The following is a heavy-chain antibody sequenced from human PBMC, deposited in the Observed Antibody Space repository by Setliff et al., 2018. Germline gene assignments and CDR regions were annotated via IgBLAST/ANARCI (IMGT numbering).Heavy chain of an antibody. D-gene: IGHD3-22*01. CDR2: IRYDGGNI. V-gene: IGHV3-30*02. Sequence: PGGSLRLSCAASGFAFSSYGMHWVRQAPGKGLEWVAFIRYDGGNINYAEFVKGRFTISRDNSKNTLFLQMNSLRPEDTAVYFCVKQYYYDFSLALDFWGQGTMVTVSS. CDR3: VKQYYYDFSLALDF. CDR1: GFAFSSYG. J-gene: IGHJ3*01.